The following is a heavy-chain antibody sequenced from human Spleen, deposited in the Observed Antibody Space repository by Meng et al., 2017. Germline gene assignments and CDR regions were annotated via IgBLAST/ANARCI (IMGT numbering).Heavy chain of an antibody. CDR3: AREVVGGYSYGLYGHLDY. D-gene: IGHD5-18*01. J-gene: IGHJ4*02. Sequence: HWGAXXLKPXXPLSXPWPXXXVSFSGYXXXWIXXPPGKGLEWIGEINHSGSTNYNPSLKSRVTISVDTSKNQFSLKLSSVTAADTAVYYCAREVVGGYSYGLYGHLDYWGQGTLXTVSS. CDR2: INHSGST. V-gene: IGHV4-34*01. CDR1: XVSFSGYX.